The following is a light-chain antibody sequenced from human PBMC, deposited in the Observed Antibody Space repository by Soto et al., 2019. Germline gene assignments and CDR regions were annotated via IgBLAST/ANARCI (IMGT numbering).Light chain of an antibody. CDR1: SRDVGAYNY. CDR3: SSYSKTSSVL. Sequence: QSALIQPASVSASPGQSITISCSGTSRDVGAYNYVSWYQQLPGKAPTLIIFQVADRPSGVPNRFSGSKSGNAASLTISGLQPEDEADYYCSSYSKTSSVLFGGGTKLTVL. CDR2: QVA. V-gene: IGLV2-14*01. J-gene: IGLJ2*01.